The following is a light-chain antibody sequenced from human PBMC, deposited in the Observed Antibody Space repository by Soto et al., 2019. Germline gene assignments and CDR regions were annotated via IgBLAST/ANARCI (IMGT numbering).Light chain of an antibody. Sequence: QSVLTQPPSVSGTPGQRVTISCSGSSSNIGKNTVNWYQQLPGTAPKLLIYTNNQRPSGVPDRFFGSKSGTSASLAISGLQSEDEADYYCATWDDSLRVFGGGTKLTVL. V-gene: IGLV1-44*01. CDR3: ATWDDSLRV. CDR2: TNN. CDR1: SSNIGKNT. J-gene: IGLJ3*02.